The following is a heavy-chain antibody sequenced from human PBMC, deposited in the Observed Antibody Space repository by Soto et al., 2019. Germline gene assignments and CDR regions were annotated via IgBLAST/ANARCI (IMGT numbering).Heavy chain of an antibody. V-gene: IGHV6-1*01. CDR3: ARGRPSYYAMDV. J-gene: IGHJ6*02. CDR1: GDSVSTNSAA. CDR2: TYFWSKWKN. Sequence: SQTLSLTCAISGDSVSTNSAAWNWIRQSPSRGLEWLGRTYFWSKWKNDYAESVKSRITVNADSSKNEFFLQLDSVTSEDTGVYYCARGRPSYYAMDVWGQGTAVTGSS.